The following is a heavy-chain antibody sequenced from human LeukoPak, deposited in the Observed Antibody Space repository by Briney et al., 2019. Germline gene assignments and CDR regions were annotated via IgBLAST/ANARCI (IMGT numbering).Heavy chain of an antibody. J-gene: IGHJ4*02. Sequence: PSETLSLTCTVSGGSISSYYWSWIRQPPGKGLEWIGYIYYSGSINYNPSLKSRVTISVDTSKNQFSLKLSSVTAADTAVYYCARGATIDYYFDYWGQGTLVTVSS. V-gene: IGHV4-59*01. CDR3: ARGATIDYYFDY. D-gene: IGHD5-12*01. CDR2: IYYSGSI. CDR1: GGSISSYY.